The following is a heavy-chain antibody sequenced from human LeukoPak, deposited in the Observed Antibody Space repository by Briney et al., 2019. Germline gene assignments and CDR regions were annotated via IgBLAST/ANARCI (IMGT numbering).Heavy chain of an antibody. CDR1: GYTFTSYY. CDR3: ARDPAVAGYGMDV. Sequence: ASVKVSCKASGYTFTSYYMHWVRQAPGQGLEWMGIINPSGGSASYAQKFQGRVTMTRDTSTSTVYMELSSLRSEDTALYYCARDPAVAGYGMDVWGQGTTVTVSS. CDR2: INPSGGSA. J-gene: IGHJ6*02. V-gene: IGHV1-46*01. D-gene: IGHD6-19*01.